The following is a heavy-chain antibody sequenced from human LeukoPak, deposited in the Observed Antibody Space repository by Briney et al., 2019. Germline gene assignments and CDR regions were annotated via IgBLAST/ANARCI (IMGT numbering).Heavy chain of an antibody. V-gene: IGHV4-59*08. Sequence: SETLSLTRTVSGGSISSYYWSWIRQPPGKGLEWIGYIYYSGSTNYNPSLKSRVTISVDTSKNQFSLKLSSVTAADTAVYYCARHTVVTAIEDAFDIWGQGTMVTVSS. J-gene: IGHJ3*02. CDR3: ARHTVVTAIEDAFDI. CDR2: IYYSGST. CDR1: GGSISSYY. D-gene: IGHD2-21*02.